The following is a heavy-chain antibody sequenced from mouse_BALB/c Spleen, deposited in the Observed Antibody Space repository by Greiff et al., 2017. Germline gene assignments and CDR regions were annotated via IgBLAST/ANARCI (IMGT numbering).Heavy chain of an antibody. CDR2: IDPANGNT. CDR3: ARWGDYDSFAY. D-gene: IGHD2-4*01. J-gene: IGHJ3*01. CDR1: GFNIKDTY. V-gene: IGHV14-3*02. Sequence: EVKLQESGAELVKPGASVKLSCTASGFNIKDTYMHWVKQRPEQGLEWIGRIDPANGNTKYDPKFQGKATITADTSSNTAYLQLSSLTSEDTAVYYCARWGDYDSFAYWGQGTLVTVSA.